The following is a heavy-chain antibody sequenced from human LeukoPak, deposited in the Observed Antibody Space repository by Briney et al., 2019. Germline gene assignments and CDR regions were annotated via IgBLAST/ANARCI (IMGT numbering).Heavy chain of an antibody. D-gene: IGHD3-10*01. J-gene: IGHJ4*02. Sequence: GGSLRLSCAASGFTFSSYEMNWVRQAPGKGLEWVSYISSSGSTIYYADSVKGRFTIFRDNAKNSLYLQMNSLRAEDTAIYYCARGAATNLWPSDYWGQGTLVTVSS. CDR3: ARGAATNLWPSDY. V-gene: IGHV3-48*03. CDR1: GFTFSSYE. CDR2: ISSSGSTI.